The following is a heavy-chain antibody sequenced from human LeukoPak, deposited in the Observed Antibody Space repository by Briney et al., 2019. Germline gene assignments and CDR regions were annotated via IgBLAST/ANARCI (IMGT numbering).Heavy chain of an antibody. Sequence: SETLSLTCTVSGGSISSGSYYWSWIRQPAGKGLEWIGRVYTSGSTNYNPSLKSRVTISVDTSNNQFSLKLSSVTAADTAVYYCARDRPNNYYDRSGTSAFDIWGQGTMVTVSS. J-gene: IGHJ3*02. CDR3: ARDRPNNYYDRSGTSAFDI. D-gene: IGHD3-22*01. CDR1: GGSISSGSYY. V-gene: IGHV4-61*02. CDR2: VYTSGST.